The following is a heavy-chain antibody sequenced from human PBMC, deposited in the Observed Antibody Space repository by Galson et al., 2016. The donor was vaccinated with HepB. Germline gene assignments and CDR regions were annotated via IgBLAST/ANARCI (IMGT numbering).Heavy chain of an antibody. CDR2: ISYDGNNK. CDR3: AQDPLSIAKYSYYYMDV. Sequence: SLRLSCAASGFTFSSYGMHWVRQAPGKGLEWVAAISYDGNNKHYADSVKGRFTISRDNSKNTLDLQMSSLRPEDTAVYYCAQDPLSIAKYSYYYMDVWGKGTTVTVSS. CDR1: GFTFSSYG. V-gene: IGHV3-30*18. J-gene: IGHJ6*03. D-gene: IGHD2/OR15-2a*01.